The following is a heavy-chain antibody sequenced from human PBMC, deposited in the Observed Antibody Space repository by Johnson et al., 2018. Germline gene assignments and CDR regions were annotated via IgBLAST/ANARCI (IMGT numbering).Heavy chain of an antibody. Sequence: VQLVESGGGVVQPGRSLRLSCAASGFTFSSYGMHWVRQAPGKGLEWVAVISYDGSNKYYADSVKGRFTISRDNSKNTLYLQMNSLGAEDTAVFYCAKGSGLLYYYYYMDVWGKGTTVTVAS. CDR1: GFTFSSYG. D-gene: IGHD3-10*01. J-gene: IGHJ6*03. V-gene: IGHV3-30*18. CDR3: AKGSGLLYYYYYMDV. CDR2: ISYDGSNK.